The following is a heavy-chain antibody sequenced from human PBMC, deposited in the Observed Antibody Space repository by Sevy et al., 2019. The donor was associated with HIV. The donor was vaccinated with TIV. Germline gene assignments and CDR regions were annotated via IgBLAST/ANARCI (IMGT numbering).Heavy chain of an antibody. Sequence: GGSLRLSCAASGFTFSSYAMHWVRQAPGKGLEYVSAISSNGGSTYYADSVKGRFTISRDNSKNTLYLQMGSLRAEDMAVHYCARGSGYYSYGMDVWGQGTTVTVSS. V-gene: IGHV3-64*02. CDR2: ISSNGGST. CDR1: GFTFSSYA. J-gene: IGHJ6*02. D-gene: IGHD3-22*01. CDR3: ARGSGYYSYGMDV.